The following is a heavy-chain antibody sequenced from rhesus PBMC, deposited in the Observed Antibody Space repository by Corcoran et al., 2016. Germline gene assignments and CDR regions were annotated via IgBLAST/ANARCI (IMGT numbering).Heavy chain of an antibody. J-gene: IGHJ4*01. CDR3: AREGCTGSGCYDY. CDR1: GFTFRDSY. V-gene: IGHV3-178*01. Sequence: EVQLVESGGGLAKPGGSLRLPCAASGFTFRDSYMDWARQAPGKGLGWVSRISSNGGSTWYADSVKGRFTISRENAKNALFLQMNSLRAEDTAVYDCAREGCTGSGCYDYWGQGLLVTVSS. D-gene: IGHD2-21*01. CDR2: ISSNGGST.